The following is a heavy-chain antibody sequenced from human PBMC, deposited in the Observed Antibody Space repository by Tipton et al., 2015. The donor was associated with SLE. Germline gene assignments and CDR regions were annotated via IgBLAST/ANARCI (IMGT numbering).Heavy chain of an antibody. CDR3: AKDHRFLEWPIPGYMDV. Sequence: SLRLSCAASGFTFDDYAMHWVRQAPGKGLEWVSGISWNSGSIGYADSVKGRFTISRDNAKNSLYLQMNSLRAEDTALNYCAKDHRFLEWPIPGYMDVWGKGTTVTVSS. CDR1: GFTFDDYA. D-gene: IGHD3-3*01. V-gene: IGHV3-9*01. J-gene: IGHJ6*03. CDR2: ISWNSGSI.